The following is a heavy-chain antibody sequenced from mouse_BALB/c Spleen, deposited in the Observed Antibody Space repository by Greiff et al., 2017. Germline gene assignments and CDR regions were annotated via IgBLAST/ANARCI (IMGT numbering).Heavy chain of an antibody. D-gene: IGHD2-4*01. J-gene: IGHJ2*01. CDR2: INPSTGYT. V-gene: IGHV1-7*01. Sequence: VQLQQSGAELAKPGASVKMSCKASGYTFTSYWMHWVKQRPGQGLEWIGYINPSTGYTEYNQKFKDKATLTADKSSSTAYMQLSSLTSEDSAVYYCAPSTMITTDYWGQGTTLTVSS. CDR3: APSTMITTDY. CDR1: GYTFTSYW.